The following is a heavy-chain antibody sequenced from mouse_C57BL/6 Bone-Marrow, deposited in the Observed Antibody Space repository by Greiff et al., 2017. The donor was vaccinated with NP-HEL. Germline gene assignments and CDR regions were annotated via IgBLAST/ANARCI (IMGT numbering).Heavy chain of an antibody. CDR3: ARRSGSNAMDY. D-gene: IGHD2-5*01. CDR2: ISSGGSYT. J-gene: IGHJ4*01. CDR1: GLTFSSYG. Sequence: EVKLVESGGDLVKPGGSLKLSCAASGLTFSSYGMSWVRQTPDKRLEWVATISSGGSYTYYPDSVKGRFTISRDNAKNTLYLQMSSLKSEDTAMYYCARRSGSNAMDYWGQGTSVTVSS. V-gene: IGHV5-6*02.